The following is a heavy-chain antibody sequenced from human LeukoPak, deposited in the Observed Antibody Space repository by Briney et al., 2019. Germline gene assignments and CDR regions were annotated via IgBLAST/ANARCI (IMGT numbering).Heavy chain of an antibody. CDR1: GYIFTSYD. D-gene: IGHD6-19*01. Sequence: ASVKVSCKAPGYIFTSYDINWVRQATGQGLEWMGWMNPNSGDTGYAQTFLGRVTLTRDTSISTAYMELSSLRSDDTAVYYCARDQYSSGPDFDYWGQGTLVTVSS. V-gene: IGHV1-8*01. CDR2: MNPNSGDT. J-gene: IGHJ4*02. CDR3: ARDQYSSGPDFDY.